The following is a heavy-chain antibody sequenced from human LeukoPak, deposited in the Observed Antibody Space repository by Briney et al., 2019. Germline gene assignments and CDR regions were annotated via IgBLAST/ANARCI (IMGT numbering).Heavy chain of an antibody. CDR2: IIPILGIA. J-gene: IGHJ5*02. V-gene: IGHV1-69*04. CDR1: GGTFSSYA. D-gene: IGHD2-2*01. CDR3: AGDIIVVVPAATRENWFDP. Sequence: ASVKVSCKASGGTFSSYAISWVRQAPGQGLEWMGRIIPILGIANYAQKFQGRVTITADKSTSTAYMELSSLRSEDTAVYYCAGDIIVVVPAATRENWFDPWGQGTLVTVSS.